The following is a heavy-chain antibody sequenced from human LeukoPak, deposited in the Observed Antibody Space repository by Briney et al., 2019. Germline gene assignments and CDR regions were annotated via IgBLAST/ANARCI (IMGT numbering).Heavy chain of an antibody. CDR3: ARSSSGWYVDWFDP. J-gene: IGHJ5*02. CDR2: INPNSGGT. Sequence: ASVKVSCKASGYTFTSYGISWVRQAPGQGLEWMGWINPNSGGTNYAQKFQGRVTMTRDTSISTAYMELSRLRSDDTAVYYCARSSSGWYVDWFDPWGQGTLVTVSS. V-gene: IGHV1-2*02. D-gene: IGHD6-19*01. CDR1: GYTFTSYG.